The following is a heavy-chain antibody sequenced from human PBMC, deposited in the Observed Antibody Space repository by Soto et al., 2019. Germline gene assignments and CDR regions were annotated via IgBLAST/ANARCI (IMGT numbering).Heavy chain of an antibody. V-gene: IGHV1-69*12. CDR2: ISPIFGTA. CDR3: ARAGRTLGYYGLDV. CDR1: GGTFSSYA. D-gene: IGHD1-26*01. Sequence: QVQLVQSGAEVKKPGSSVKVSCKASGGTFSSYAISWVRQAPGQGLEWMGGISPIFGTANYAQKFEGRVTVTADESTSAAHMGRSGRSSEDTAVYYCARAGRTLGYYGLDVWGQGTTVTVSS. J-gene: IGHJ6*02.